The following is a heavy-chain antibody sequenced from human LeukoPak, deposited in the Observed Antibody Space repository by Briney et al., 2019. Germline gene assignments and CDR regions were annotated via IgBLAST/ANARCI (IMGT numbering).Heavy chain of an antibody. CDR1: GFTFSSYG. CDR3: AKRIRSAMAMGY. Sequence: GGSLRLSCAASGFTFSSYGMSWVRQAPGEGLEWVSAISGSGGSTYYADSVKGRFTISRDNSKNTLYLQMNSLRAEDTAVYYCAKRIRSAMAMGYWGQGTLVTVSS. D-gene: IGHD5-18*01. V-gene: IGHV3-23*01. J-gene: IGHJ4*02. CDR2: ISGSGGST.